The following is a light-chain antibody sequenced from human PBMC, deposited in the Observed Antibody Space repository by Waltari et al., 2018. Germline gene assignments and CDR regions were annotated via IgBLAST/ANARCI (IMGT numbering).Light chain of an antibody. J-gene: IGLJ2*01. CDR1: SSDVGGYNL. V-gene: IGLV2-23*02. CDR2: EVI. Sequence: QSALAQPASVSGSPGQSITISCTGTSSDVGGYNLVSWYQQHPGKVPKLMIYEVIKRPSGVANRFSGSKSGTTASLTISGLQAEDEADYYCCSYVGGSSLIFGGGTKLTVL. CDR3: CSYVGGSSLI.